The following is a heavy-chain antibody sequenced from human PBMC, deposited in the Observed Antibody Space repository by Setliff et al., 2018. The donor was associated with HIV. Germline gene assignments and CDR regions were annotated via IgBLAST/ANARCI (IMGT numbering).Heavy chain of an antibody. CDR3: ARVGYHGSGRYSFDY. Sequence: SETLSLTCAVYGGSFSFYYWSWIRQPAGKGLEWIGHIHTSGSTKYNPSLKSRVTISADTSKNQFSLNLSSVTAAETAVYYCARVGYHGSGRYSFDYWGQGTLVTVSS. V-gene: IGHV4-59*10. D-gene: IGHD3-10*01. CDR1: GGSFSFYY. CDR2: IHTSGST. J-gene: IGHJ4*02.